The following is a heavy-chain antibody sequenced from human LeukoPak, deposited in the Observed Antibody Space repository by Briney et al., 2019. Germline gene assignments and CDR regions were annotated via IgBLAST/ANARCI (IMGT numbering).Heavy chain of an antibody. Sequence: GGSLTVSCTTSGFTLSNYWMYWVRQAPGKGLMWVSRIMSDGTGITYTDSVEGRLTISRDNAKNTLYLQMNSLRDEDTAVYYCVRGQTIDYWGQGTLVTVSS. CDR3: VRGQTIDY. V-gene: IGHV3-74*01. J-gene: IGHJ4*02. CDR1: GFTLSNYW. D-gene: IGHD4-17*01. CDR2: IMSDGTGI.